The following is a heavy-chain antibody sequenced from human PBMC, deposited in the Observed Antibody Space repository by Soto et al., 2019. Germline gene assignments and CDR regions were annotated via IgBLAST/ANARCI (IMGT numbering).Heavy chain of an antibody. CDR2: IWHDGSNK. CDR3: ARAYGSWWYFDY. J-gene: IGHJ4*02. Sequence: GGSMRLSCAASGFTFSSYGMHWVRQAPGKGLEWVAVIWHDGSNKYYAYSVKGRFTISRDNSQNTLYLQMNSLRAEDTAVYYCARAYGSWWYFDYWGQGTLVTVSS. D-gene: IGHD6-13*01. V-gene: IGHV3-33*08. CDR1: GFTFSSYG.